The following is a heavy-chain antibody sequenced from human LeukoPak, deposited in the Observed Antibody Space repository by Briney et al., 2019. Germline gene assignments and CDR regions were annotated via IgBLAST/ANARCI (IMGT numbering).Heavy chain of an antibody. CDR3: ARDPDYYGSGENFDY. CDR2: ISAYNGNT. D-gene: IGHD3-10*01. J-gene: IGHJ4*02. V-gene: IGHV1-18*01. Sequence: ASVKVSCKASGYTFTSYGISWVRQAPGQGLEWMGWISAYNGNTNYAQSLQGRVIMTTDASTRTAYMELRSLRSDDTAVYYCARDPDYYGSGENFDYWGQGTLVTVSS. CDR1: GYTFTSYG.